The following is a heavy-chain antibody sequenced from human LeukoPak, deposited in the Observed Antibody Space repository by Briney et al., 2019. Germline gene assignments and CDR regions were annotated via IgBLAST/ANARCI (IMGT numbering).Heavy chain of an antibody. J-gene: IGHJ4*02. CDR1: GFTFDDYA. V-gene: IGHV3-30*04. CDR2: ISYDGSNK. D-gene: IGHD6-13*01. Sequence: GGSLRLSCAASGFTFDDYAMHWVRQAPGKGLEWVAVISYDGSNKYYADSVKGRFTISRDNSKNTLYLQMNSLRAEDTAVYYCARSDSSSWYYHYWGQGTLVTVSS. CDR3: ARSDSSSWYYHY.